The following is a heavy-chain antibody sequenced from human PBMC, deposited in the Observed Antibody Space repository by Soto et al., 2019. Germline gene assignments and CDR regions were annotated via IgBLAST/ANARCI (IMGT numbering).Heavy chain of an antibody. V-gene: IGHV1-69*02. Sequence: QVQLVQSGAEVKKPGSSVKVSCKASGGTFSSYTISWVRQVPGQGLEWMGRIIPVVGITNYAQKFQGRLTITADKSTSTVYXXXXXXXXXXXXXXXXXXXXXXXXXLLXSGWFDPWGQGTLVTVSS. J-gene: IGHJ5*02. D-gene: IGHD3-10*02. CDR1: GGTFSSYT. CDR2: IIPVVGIT. CDR3: XXXXXXXXXLLXSGWFDP.